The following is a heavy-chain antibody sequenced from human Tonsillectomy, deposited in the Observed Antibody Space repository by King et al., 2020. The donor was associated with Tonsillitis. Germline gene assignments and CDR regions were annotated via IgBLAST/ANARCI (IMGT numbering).Heavy chain of an antibody. Sequence: VQLVESGGDLVQPGGSLRLSCAASGFTFSTYWMHWVRQAPGKGLVWVSHITSDASRTTYADSVKGRFTISRDNAKNTLYLQMNSLRAEDTAVYYCVRDSVASGSFDPWGQGTLVTVSS. D-gene: IGHD3-10*01. CDR1: GFTFSTYW. CDR2: ITSDASRT. J-gene: IGHJ5*02. V-gene: IGHV3-74*01. CDR3: VRDSVASGSFDP.